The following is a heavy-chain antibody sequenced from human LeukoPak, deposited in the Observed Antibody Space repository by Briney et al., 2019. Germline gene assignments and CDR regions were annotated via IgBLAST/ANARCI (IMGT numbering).Heavy chain of an antibody. D-gene: IGHD2-8*01. V-gene: IGHV1-46*01. CDR2: INPSGGST. CDR3: ARADVVLVDAVRYYYYGMDV. CDR1: GYNFISYY. J-gene: IGHJ6*02. Sequence: ASVKVSCKASGYNFISYYMHWARQAPGQGHEWMGIINPSGGSTSYAQKFQDRVTMTRDTSTSTVYMELSSLKSEDTAVYYCARADVVLVDAVRYYYYGMDVWGQGTTVTVSS.